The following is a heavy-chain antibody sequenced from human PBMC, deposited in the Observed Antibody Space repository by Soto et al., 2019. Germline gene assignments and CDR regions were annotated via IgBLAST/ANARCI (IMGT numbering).Heavy chain of an antibody. CDR2: ISWDGGST. CDR1: GFTFDDYA. J-gene: IGHJ4*02. CDR3: AKSVDYDSSGYLPS. V-gene: IGHV3-43D*04. D-gene: IGHD3-22*01. Sequence: PGGSLRLSCAASGFTFDDYAMHWVRQAPGKGLEWVSLISWDGGSTYYADSVKGRFTISRDNSKNSLYLQMNSLRAEDTALYYCAKSVDYDSSGYLPSWGQGTLVTVSS.